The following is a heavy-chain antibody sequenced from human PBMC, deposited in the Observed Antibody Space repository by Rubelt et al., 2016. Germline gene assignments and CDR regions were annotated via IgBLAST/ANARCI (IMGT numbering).Heavy chain of an antibody. D-gene: IGHD3-16*01. V-gene: IGHV4-4*02. Sequence: QVQLQESGPGLVKPSGTLSLTCAVSGGSISSSNWWSWVRQPPGKGLEWIGYIYYSGSTNYNPSLKSRVTISVDTSKNQFSLKLSSVTAADTAVYYCASLRLGYGMDVWGQGTTVTVSS. CDR2: IYYSGST. CDR1: GGSISSSNW. J-gene: IGHJ6*02. CDR3: ASLRLGYGMDV.